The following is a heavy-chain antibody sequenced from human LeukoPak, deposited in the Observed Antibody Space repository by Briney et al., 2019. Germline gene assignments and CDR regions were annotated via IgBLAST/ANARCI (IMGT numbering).Heavy chain of an antibody. D-gene: IGHD3-22*01. V-gene: IGHV3-7*01. Sequence: PGGSLRLSCAASGFTFSSYWMSWVRQAPGKGLEWVANIKQDRSEKYYVDSVKGRFTISRDNAKNSLYLQMNSLRAEDTAVYYCARARYYYYDSSGFLDYWGQGTLVTVSS. J-gene: IGHJ4*02. CDR1: GFTFSSYW. CDR2: IKQDRSEK. CDR3: ARARYYYYDSSGFLDY.